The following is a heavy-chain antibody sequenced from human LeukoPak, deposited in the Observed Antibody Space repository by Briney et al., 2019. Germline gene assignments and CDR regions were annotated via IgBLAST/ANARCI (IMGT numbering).Heavy chain of an antibody. CDR3: ARSRGDGYNYDYYYYYMDV. V-gene: IGHV4-31*02. D-gene: IGHD5-24*01. CDR1: GGPISRGGYS. Sequence: TLSLTSTVSGGPISRGGYSWSSICQHPGKSLEWIGYIYYSGSTYYSPSIKSRVTISVDTSKNEFSLKLSSVTAADTAVYYCARSRGDGYNYDYYYYYMDVWGKGTTVTVSS. CDR2: IYYSGST. J-gene: IGHJ6*03.